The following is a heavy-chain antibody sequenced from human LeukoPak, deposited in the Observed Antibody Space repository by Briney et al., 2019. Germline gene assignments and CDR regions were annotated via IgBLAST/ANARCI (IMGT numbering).Heavy chain of an antibody. Sequence: PGGSLRLSCAASGFTFSSYAMSWVRQAPGKGPEWVSAISGSGGSTYYADSVKGRFTISRDNSKNTVYLQMNSLRAEDTAAYYCAKVPVFSVTISEVVTVDAFDIWGQGTIVTVSS. CDR1: GFTFSSYA. V-gene: IGHV3-23*01. CDR3: AKVPVFSVTISEVVTVDAFDI. CDR2: ISGSGGST. J-gene: IGHJ3*02. D-gene: IGHD3-3*01.